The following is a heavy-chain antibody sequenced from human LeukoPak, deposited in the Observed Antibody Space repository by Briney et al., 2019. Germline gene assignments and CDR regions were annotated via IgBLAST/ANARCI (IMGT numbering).Heavy chain of an antibody. V-gene: IGHV4-30-4*01. J-gene: IGHJ4*02. CDR1: GDSISIGDYR. D-gene: IGHD2-2*01. Sequence: PSETLSLTCSVSGDSISIGDYRWSWIRQSPGKGLEWIGYIYYIGTAYYNPSLRSRVALSADTSKNQFSLKLNSVTVADSAVYYCARGPYQLPFDYWGQGTLVTVSS. CDR2: IYYIGTA. CDR3: ARGPYQLPFDY.